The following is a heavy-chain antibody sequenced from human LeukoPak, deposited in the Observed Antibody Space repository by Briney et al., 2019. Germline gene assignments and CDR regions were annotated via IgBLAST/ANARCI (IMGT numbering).Heavy chain of an antibody. CDR2: IYYSGST. CDR3: ARDYYDSSGLDY. D-gene: IGHD3-22*01. CDR1: GGSISSYY. Sequence: SETLSLTCTVSGGSISSYYWSWIRQPPGKGLEWIGYIYYSGSTNYNPSLKSRVTMSVDTSKNQFSLKLSSVTAADTAVYYCARDYYDSSGLDYWGQGTLVTVSS. J-gene: IGHJ4*02. V-gene: IGHV4-59*12.